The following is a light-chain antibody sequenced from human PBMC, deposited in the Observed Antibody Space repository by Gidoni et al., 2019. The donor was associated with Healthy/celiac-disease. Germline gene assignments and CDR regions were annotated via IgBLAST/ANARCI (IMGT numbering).Light chain of an antibody. CDR1: SLRSYY. J-gene: IGLJ2*01. CDR3: NSRDSSANHVV. CDR2: GEN. V-gene: IGLV3-19*01. Sequence: SSELTQDPAVSMALGQTVRITCQGDSLRSYYASWYQQKPGQAPVLVIYGENNRPSGIPDRFSGSSSGNTASLTITGAQAEDEADYYCNSRDSSANHVVFGGGTKLTVL.